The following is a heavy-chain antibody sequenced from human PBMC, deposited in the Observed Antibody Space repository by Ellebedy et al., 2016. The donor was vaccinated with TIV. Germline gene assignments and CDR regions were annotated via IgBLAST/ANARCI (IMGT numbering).Heavy chain of an antibody. J-gene: IGHJ4*02. CDR1: GGSISSGDYY. Sequence: MPSETLSLTCTVSGGSISSGDYYWSWIRQPPGKGLEWIGYIYYSGSTYYNPSLKSRVTISVDKSKNQFSLKLSSVTAADTAVYYCARCYGDYLDYNFDYWGQGTLVTVSS. D-gene: IGHD4-17*01. V-gene: IGHV4-30-4*01. CDR2: IYYSGST. CDR3: ARCYGDYLDYNFDY.